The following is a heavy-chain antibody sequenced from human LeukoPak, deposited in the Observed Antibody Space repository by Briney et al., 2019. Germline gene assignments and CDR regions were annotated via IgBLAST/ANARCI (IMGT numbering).Heavy chain of an antibody. D-gene: IGHD3-10*01. V-gene: IGHV3-30*04. CDR1: GFTFSSYA. J-gene: IGHJ6*03. Sequence: GGPLRLSCAASGFTFSSYAMRWVRQAPGKGLEWVAVISYDGSNKYYADSVKGRFTISRDNSKNALYLQMNSLRAEDTADYYCAKEGDRGEALYYYHMDVWGNGTTVTVSS. CDR2: ISYDGSNK. CDR3: AKEGDRGEALYYYHMDV.